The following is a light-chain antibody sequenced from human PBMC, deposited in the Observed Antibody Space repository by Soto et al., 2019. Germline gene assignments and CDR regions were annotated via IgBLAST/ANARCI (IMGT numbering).Light chain of an antibody. J-gene: IGKJ2*01. Sequence: ELVLTQSPAILSVSPGERATLSCRASQSISRSLAWYQQKPGQAPRLLISDASTRATGIPARFSGSGSGTEFTLTISSLQSEDFALYYCHQYNSWPPGTFGQGTKVDNK. V-gene: IGKV3-15*01. CDR3: HQYNSWPPGT. CDR1: QSISRS. CDR2: DAS.